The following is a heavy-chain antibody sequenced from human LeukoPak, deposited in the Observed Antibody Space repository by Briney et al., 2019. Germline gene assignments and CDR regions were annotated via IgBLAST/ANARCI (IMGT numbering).Heavy chain of an antibody. CDR1: GGSFSGYY. J-gene: IGHJ3*02. V-gene: IGHV4-34*01. CDR3: ARAPCITMVRGVCDAFDI. D-gene: IGHD3-10*01. CDR2: INHSGST. Sequence: SETLSLTCADSGGSFSGYYWSWIRQPPGKGLEWIGEINHSGSTNYNPSLKSRVTISVDTSKNQFSLKLSSVTAADTAVYYCARAPCITMVRGVCDAFDIWGQGTMVTVSS.